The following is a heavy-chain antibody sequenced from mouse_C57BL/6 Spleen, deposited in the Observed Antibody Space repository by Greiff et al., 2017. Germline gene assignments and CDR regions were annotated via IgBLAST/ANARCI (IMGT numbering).Heavy chain of an antibody. D-gene: IGHD1-1*01. CDR1: GYTFTSYW. Sequence: VQLQQSGAELMKPGASVKLSCKATGYTFTSYWMHWVKQRPIQGLEWIGNIDPSDSETHYNQKFKDKATLTVDKSSSTAYMQLSSLTSEDSAVYYCARAPLYGSMYFDVWGTGTTVTVSS. J-gene: IGHJ1*03. CDR2: IDPSDSET. V-gene: IGHV1-52*01. CDR3: ARAPLYGSMYFDV.